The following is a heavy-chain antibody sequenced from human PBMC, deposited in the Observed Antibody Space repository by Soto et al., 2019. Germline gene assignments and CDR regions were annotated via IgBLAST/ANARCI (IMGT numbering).Heavy chain of an antibody. D-gene: IGHD3-10*01. CDR1: GDTFNFYT. CDR2: VIPMLRMS. J-gene: IGHJ4*02. CDR3: ATNYGSGSTHFDY. Sequence: QVQLVQSGAEVRKPGSSVKVSCTASGDTFNFYTISWVRQAPGQGLEWMGRVIPMLRMSNYAQKFQGRVTISADKSTSTAYMALSSLRSDDTAVYYCATNYGSGSTHFDYWGQRTLVTVSS. V-gene: IGHV1-69*02.